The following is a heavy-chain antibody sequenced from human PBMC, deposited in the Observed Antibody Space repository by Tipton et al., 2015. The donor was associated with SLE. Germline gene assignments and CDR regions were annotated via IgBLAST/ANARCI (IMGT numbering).Heavy chain of an antibody. CDR1: GFTFSSYG. J-gene: IGHJ5*02. Sequence: SLRLSCAASGFTFSSYGMHWVRQAPGKGLEWVAFIRYDGSNKYYADSVKGRFTISRDNSKNTLYLQMNSLRAEDTALYYCAKDQSPYSSSRFDPWGQGTLVTVSS. D-gene: IGHD6-13*01. CDR2: IRYDGSNK. V-gene: IGHV3-30*02. CDR3: AKDQSPYSSSRFDP.